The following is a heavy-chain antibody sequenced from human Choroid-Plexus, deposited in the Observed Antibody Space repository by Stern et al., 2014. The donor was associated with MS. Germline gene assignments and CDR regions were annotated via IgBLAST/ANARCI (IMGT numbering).Heavy chain of an antibody. CDR1: GYIFTGYY. D-gene: IGHD3-3*01. CDR2: SNPNTGGT. V-gene: IGHV1-2*02. J-gene: IGHJ6*02. CDR3: ARDQRGITIFGVVTDYYYLGMDV. Sequence: VQLVESGAEVKKLGASVKVSCKTSGYIFTGYYIHWVRQAPGQGLEWMAWSNPNTGGTKYAQKFQGRVTMSRDTSISTAYVELSSLTSDDTAVYYCARDQRGITIFGVVTDYYYLGMDVWGQGTTVTVSS.